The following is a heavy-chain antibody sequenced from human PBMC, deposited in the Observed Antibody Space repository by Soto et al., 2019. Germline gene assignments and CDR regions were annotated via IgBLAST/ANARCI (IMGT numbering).Heavy chain of an antibody. V-gene: IGHV4-39*01. CDR1: GGSISSSSYY. CDR3: WGHPASYYDFWSGYYFDY. J-gene: IGHJ4*02. CDR2: IYYSGST. Sequence: QLQLQESGPGLVKPSETLSLTCTVSGGSISSSSYYWGWIRQPPGQGLEWIGSIYYSGSTYYNPSLKSRVPISGDTSKNQFSLKLSSVTAAEQGVYFLWGHPASYYDFWSGYYFDYWGQGTLVTVSS. D-gene: IGHD3-3*01.